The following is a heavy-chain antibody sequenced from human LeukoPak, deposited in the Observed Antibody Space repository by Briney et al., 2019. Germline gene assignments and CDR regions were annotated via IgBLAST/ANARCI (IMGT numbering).Heavy chain of an antibody. CDR2: MNNRGTS. CDR3: TRIPTHYYGSGSYYGYFDS. D-gene: IGHD3-10*01. J-gene: IGHJ4*02. CDR1: GGSTSSGDYY. Sequence: ASQTLSLTCTVSGGSTSSGDYYWNWIRQHPGKGLEWIGYMNNRGTSNYNPSLRSRVTISVDTSNNQFSLRLSSVTAADTAVYYCTRIPTHYYGSGSYYGYFDSWGQGTLVTVSS. V-gene: IGHV4-31*03.